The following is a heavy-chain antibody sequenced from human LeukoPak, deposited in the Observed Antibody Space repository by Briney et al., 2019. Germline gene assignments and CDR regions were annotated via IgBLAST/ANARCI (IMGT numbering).Heavy chain of an antibody. D-gene: IGHD6-13*01. CDR3: AKNPRAGIAAAGTGGLFDY. V-gene: IGHV3-23*01. J-gene: IGHJ4*02. CDR1: GFTFSSYA. CDR2: ISGSGGST. Sequence: GGSLRLSCAASGFTFSSYAMSWVRQASGKGLEWVSAISGSGGSTYYADSVKGRFTISRDNSKNTLYLQMNSLRAEDTAVYYCAKNPRAGIAAAGTGGLFDYWGQGTLVTVSS.